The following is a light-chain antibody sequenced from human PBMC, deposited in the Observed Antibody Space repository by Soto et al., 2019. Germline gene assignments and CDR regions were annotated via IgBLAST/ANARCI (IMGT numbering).Light chain of an antibody. CDR3: QHYNSYSEA. J-gene: IGKJ1*01. CDR1: QTISSW. Sequence: DIHMTQSRSTLSVSVGGRVTITCRASQTISSWLAWYQQKPGKAPKLLIYKASTLKSGVPSRFSGSGSGTEFTLTISSLQPDDFATYYCQHYNSYSEAFGQGTKVDIK. V-gene: IGKV1-5*03. CDR2: KAS.